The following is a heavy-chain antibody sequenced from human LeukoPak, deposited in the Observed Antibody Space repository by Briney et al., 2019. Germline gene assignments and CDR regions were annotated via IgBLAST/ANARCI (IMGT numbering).Heavy chain of an antibody. CDR1: GFTFSGYS. CDR3: TTGGYCSSTSCYYYMDV. V-gene: IGHV3-48*01. D-gene: IGHD2-2*01. Sequence: GGSLRLSCAASGFTFSGYSMNWVRQAPGKGLEWVSYISSSSSTIYYADSVKGRFTISRDNAKNSLYLQMNSLKTEDTAVYYCTTGGYCSSTSCYYYMDVWGKGTTVTVSS. CDR2: ISSSSSTI. J-gene: IGHJ6*03.